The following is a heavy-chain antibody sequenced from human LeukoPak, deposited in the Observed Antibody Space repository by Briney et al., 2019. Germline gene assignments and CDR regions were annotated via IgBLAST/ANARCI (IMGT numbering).Heavy chain of an antibody. V-gene: IGHV3-11*04. CDR2: ISSSGSTI. CDR1: GFTFSDYY. CDR3: ARLNSGSSYYFDY. D-gene: IGHD1-26*01. J-gene: IGHJ4*02. Sequence: PGGSLRLSCAASGFTFSDYYVSWIRQAPGKGLEWVSYISSSGSTIYYADSVKGRFTISRDNAKNSLYLQMNSLRAEDTAVYYCARLNSGSSYYFDYWGQGTLVTVSS.